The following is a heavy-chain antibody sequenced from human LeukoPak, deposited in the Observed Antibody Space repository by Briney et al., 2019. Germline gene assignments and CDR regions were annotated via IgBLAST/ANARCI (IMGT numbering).Heavy chain of an antibody. D-gene: IGHD3-3*01. V-gene: IGHV4-30-2*01. J-gene: IGHJ6*03. Sequence: SQTLSLTCTVSGGSISSGGYYWSWIRQPPGKGLEWIGYIYHSGSTYYNPSLKSRVTISIDRSKNQLSLKLSSVTAADTAVYYCARGYYDFWSGSSYYYYYMDVWGKGTTVTVSS. CDR3: ARGYYDFWSGSSYYYYYMDV. CDR2: IYHSGST. CDR1: GGSISSGGYY.